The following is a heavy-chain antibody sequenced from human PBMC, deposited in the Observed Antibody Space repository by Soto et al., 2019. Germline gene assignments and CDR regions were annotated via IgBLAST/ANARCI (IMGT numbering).Heavy chain of an antibody. CDR2: MNPNSGNT. CDR3: AFSAGYDFWSGYYYYMDV. J-gene: IGHJ6*03. Sequence: GASVKVSCKASGYTFTSYDINWVRQATGQGLEWMGWMNPNSGNTGYAQKFQGRVTMTRNTSISTAYMELSSLRSEDTAVYYCAFSAGYDFWSGYYYYMDVWGKGTTVTVSS. V-gene: IGHV1-8*01. CDR1: GYTFTSYD. D-gene: IGHD3-3*01.